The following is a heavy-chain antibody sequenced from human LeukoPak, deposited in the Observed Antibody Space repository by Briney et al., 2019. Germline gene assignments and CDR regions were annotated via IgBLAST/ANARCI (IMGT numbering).Heavy chain of an antibody. J-gene: IGHJ4*02. Sequence: GGSLRLSCAGSGFTFSSYSMTWVRQAPGKGLEWVSYISSSSSTIYYADSVKGRFTISRDNAKNSLYLQMSSLRDEDTAVYYCARSMSGWGTRLFDYWGQGTLVTVSS. V-gene: IGHV3-48*02. CDR3: ARSMSGWGTRLFDY. CDR2: ISSSSSTI. D-gene: IGHD3-16*01. CDR1: GFTFSSYS.